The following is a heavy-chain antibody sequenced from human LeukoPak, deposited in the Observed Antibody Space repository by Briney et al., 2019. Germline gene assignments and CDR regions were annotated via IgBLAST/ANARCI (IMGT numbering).Heavy chain of an antibody. CDR3: AKGPRTVRFGDRHKGIFDY. V-gene: IGHV3-21*04. CDR2: ISSSSSYI. Sequence: PGGSLRLSCAASGFTFSSYSMNWVRQAPGKGLEWVSSISSSSSYIYYADSVKGRFTISRDNSKNTLYLQMNSLRAEDTALYYCAKGPRTVRFGDRHKGIFDYWGQGTLVFVSS. CDR1: GFTFSSYS. J-gene: IGHJ4*02. D-gene: IGHD3-10*01.